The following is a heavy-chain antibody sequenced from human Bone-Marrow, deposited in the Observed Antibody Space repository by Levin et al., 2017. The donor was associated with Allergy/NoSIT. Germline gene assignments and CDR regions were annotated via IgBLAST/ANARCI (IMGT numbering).Heavy chain of an antibody. CDR3: ARVYRFFDL. CDR2: ISPLSETP. J-gene: IGHJ5*02. CDR1: EDTFSSYA. Sequence: SVKVSCKAPEDTFSSYAVSWVRQAPGQGLEWMGGISPLSETPTYAQQFRGRVTITADKSTSISYMELSSLRYEDTAVYYCARVYRFFDLWGQGTLVTVSS. V-gene: IGHV1-69*06. D-gene: IGHD3-16*02.